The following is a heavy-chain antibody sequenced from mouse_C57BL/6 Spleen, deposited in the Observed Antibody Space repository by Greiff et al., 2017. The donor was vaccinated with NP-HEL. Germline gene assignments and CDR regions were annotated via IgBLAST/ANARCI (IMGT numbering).Heavy chain of an antibody. D-gene: IGHD1-1*01. J-gene: IGHJ2*01. V-gene: IGHV1-77*01. CDR1: GYTFTDYY. CDR2: IGPGSGST. Sequence: VQLQQSGAELVKPGASVKISCKASGYTFTDYYINWVKQRPGQGLEWIGKIGPGSGSTYYNEKFKGKATLTADKSSSTAYMQLSSLTSEDSAVYFCAREEPYYFGSPCFAYWGQGTTLTVSS. CDR3: AREEPYYFGSPCFAY.